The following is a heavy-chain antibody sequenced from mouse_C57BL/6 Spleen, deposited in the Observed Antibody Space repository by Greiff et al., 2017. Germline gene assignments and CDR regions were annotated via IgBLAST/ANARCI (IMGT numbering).Heavy chain of an antibody. CDR3: ATDYYYGSSPKAMDY. J-gene: IGHJ4*01. D-gene: IGHD1-1*01. CDR2: ISSGSSTI. V-gene: IGHV5-17*01. Sequence: EVKLVESGGGLVKPGGSLKLSCAASGFTFSDYGMHWVRQAPEKGLEWVAYISSGSSTIYYADTVKGRFTISRDNAKNTLFLQMTSLRSEDTAMYYCATDYYYGSSPKAMDYWGQGTSVTVSS. CDR1: GFTFSDYG.